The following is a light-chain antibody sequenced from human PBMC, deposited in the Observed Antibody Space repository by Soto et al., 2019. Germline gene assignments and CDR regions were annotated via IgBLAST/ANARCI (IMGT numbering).Light chain of an antibody. CDR1: QSVYNN. Sequence: EIVMTQSPATLAVSPGGRATLSCRASQSVYNNLAWYQQKPGQAPRLLIYDASNRATGIPARFTGSGSGTDFTLTISSLEHEDFAVYYCQQRSNWHPSTFGRGTRLEIK. V-gene: IGKV3D-11*02. J-gene: IGKJ5*01. CDR3: QQRSNWHPST. CDR2: DAS.